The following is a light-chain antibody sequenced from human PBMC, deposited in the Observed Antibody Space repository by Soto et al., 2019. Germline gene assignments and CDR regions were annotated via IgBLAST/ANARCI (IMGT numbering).Light chain of an antibody. J-gene: IGKJ1*01. Sequence: DIQMTQSPSTLSASVGDRVTITCRASQTVSTWLAWYQQKPGQAPKLLIYDASTLERGVPSRFRGSGSGTEFTLTISSLQPDDFAVYYCQQYNSYSNTFGQGTKVEI. V-gene: IGKV1-5*01. CDR3: QQYNSYSNT. CDR1: QTVSTW. CDR2: DAS.